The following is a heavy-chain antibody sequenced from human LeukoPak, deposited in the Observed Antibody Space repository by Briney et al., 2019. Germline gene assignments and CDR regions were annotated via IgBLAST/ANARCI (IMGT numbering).Heavy chain of an antibody. CDR3: ARAPSTVRSWYYFDY. CDR1: GFTFSNNW. CDR2: INQDEGEK. V-gene: IGHV3-7*02. Sequence: GSLRLSCAASGFTFSNNWMTWVRQAPGKGLEWVANINQDEGEKYYVDSVRGRFTISRDNSKNTLYLHVSSLRAEDTAVYYCARAPSTVRSWYYFDYWGQGTLVTVSS. J-gene: IGHJ4*02. D-gene: IGHD6-13*01.